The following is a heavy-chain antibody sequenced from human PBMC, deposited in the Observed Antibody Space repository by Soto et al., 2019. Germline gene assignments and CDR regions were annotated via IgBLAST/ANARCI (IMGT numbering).Heavy chain of an antibody. Sequence: TLSLTCTVSGGSISSGDYYWSWIRQPPGKGLEWIGYIYYSGSTYYNPSLKSRVTISVDTSKNQFSLKLSSVTAADTAVYYCASTDRYYYDSSGYLNWFDPWGQGTLVTVSS. J-gene: IGHJ5*02. CDR2: IYYSGST. CDR1: GGSISSGDYY. V-gene: IGHV4-30-4*01. CDR3: ASTDRYYYDSSGYLNWFDP. D-gene: IGHD3-22*01.